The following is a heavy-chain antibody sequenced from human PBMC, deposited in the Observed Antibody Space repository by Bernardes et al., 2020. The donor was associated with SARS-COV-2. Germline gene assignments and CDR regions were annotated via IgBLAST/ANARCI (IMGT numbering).Heavy chain of an antibody. D-gene: IGHD2-2*01. CDR2: ISSSSSYT. V-gene: IGHV3-11*06. CDR1: GFTFSDYY. CDR3: ARDTYRYCSSTSCPGESDY. Sequence: GGSLRLSCAASGFTFSDYYMSWTRQAPGKGLEWVSYISSSSSYTNYADSVKGRFTISRDNAKNSLYLQMNSLRAEDTAVYYCARDTYRYCSSTSCPGESDYWGQGTLVTVSS. J-gene: IGHJ4*02.